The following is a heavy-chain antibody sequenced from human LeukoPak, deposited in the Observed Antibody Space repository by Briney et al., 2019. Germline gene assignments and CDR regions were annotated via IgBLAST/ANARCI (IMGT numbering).Heavy chain of an antibody. V-gene: IGHV3-74*01. CDR1: GFAFSTYW. CDR2: IDSDGTRT. Sequence: GGSLRLSCAASGFAFSTYWMHWVRQAPGKGLVWVSRIDSDGTRTTYADSVKGRFTISRDNAKNTLYLQMNSLRAEDTAVCYCARSPNCGGDCSWGQGTLVTVSS. J-gene: IGHJ5*02. CDR3: ARSPNCGGDCS. D-gene: IGHD2-21*02.